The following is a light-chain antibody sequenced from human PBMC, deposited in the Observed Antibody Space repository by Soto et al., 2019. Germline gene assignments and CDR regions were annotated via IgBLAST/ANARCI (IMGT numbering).Light chain of an antibody. V-gene: IGKV3D-20*02. CDR2: GAS. Sequence: EIVLTQSPGTLSLSPGERATLSCRASQSVSSSYLAWYQQKPGQAPRLLIYGASTRATGIPARFSGSGSGTEFTLTISSLQSEDFAVYYCQQRSNWPRTFGQGTKV. J-gene: IGKJ1*01. CDR3: QQRSNWPRT. CDR1: QSVSSSY.